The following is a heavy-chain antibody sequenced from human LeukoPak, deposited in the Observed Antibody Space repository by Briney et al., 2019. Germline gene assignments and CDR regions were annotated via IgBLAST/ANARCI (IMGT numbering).Heavy chain of an antibody. CDR2: ISSSSSYI. CDR3: ARGRLDIVVVPAAILPYYYYGMDV. CDR1: GFTFSSYS. Sequence: GGSLGLSCAASGFTFSSYSMNWVRQAPGKGLEWVSSISSSSSYIYYADSVKGRFTISRDNAKNSLYLQMNSLRAEDTAVYYCARGRLDIVVVPAAILPYYYYGMDVWGQGTTVTVSS. J-gene: IGHJ6*02. D-gene: IGHD2-2*02. V-gene: IGHV3-21*01.